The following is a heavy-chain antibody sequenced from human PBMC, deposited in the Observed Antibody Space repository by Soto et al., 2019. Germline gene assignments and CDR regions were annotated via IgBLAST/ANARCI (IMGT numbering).Heavy chain of an antibody. V-gene: IGHV1-18*01. CDR3: ARITVRAGYYFHY. CDR1: GYTFTSYT. D-gene: IGHD6-19*01. Sequence: ASVKVSCKASGYTFTSYTIGWVRQAPGQGLEWMGWISPYNANTNYAQKLQGRVTLTTDTSTTTAYMELRSLRSDDTAVYYCARITVRAGYYFHYWGQGTLVTVSS. J-gene: IGHJ4*02. CDR2: ISPYNANT.